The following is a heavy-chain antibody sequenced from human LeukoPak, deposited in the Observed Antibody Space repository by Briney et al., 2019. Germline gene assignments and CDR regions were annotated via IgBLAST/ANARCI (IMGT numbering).Heavy chain of an antibody. CDR2: ISSSSSTI. CDR3: ARDQNDCGGDCYHFDY. D-gene: IGHD2-21*02. V-gene: IGHV3-48*04. Sequence: PGGSLRLSCAASGFTFSSYSMNWGRQAPGKGLEWVSYISSSSSTIYYADSVKGRFTISRDNAKNSLYLQMNSLRAEDTAVYYCARDQNDCGGDCYHFDYWGQGTLVTVSS. CDR1: GFTFSSYS. J-gene: IGHJ4*02.